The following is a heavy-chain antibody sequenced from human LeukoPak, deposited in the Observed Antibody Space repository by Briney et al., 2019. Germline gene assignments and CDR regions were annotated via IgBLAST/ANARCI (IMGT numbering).Heavy chain of an antibody. D-gene: IGHD6-6*01. CDR3: ARDPSASLGARYWYFDL. J-gene: IGHJ2*01. CDR2: INHSGST. CDR1: GGSFSGYY. Sequence: SETLSLTCAVYGGSFSGYYWSWIRQPPGKGLEWIGEINHSGSTNYNPSLKSRVTISVDTSKNQFSLKLSSVTAADTAVYYCARDPSASLGARYWYFDLWGRGTLVTVSS. V-gene: IGHV4-34*01.